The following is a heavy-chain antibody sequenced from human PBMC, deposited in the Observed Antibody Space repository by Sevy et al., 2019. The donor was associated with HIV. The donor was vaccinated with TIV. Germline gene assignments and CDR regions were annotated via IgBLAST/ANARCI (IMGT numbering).Heavy chain of an antibody. CDR2: ISGSGSRT. V-gene: IGHV3-23*01. D-gene: IGHD3-22*01. CDR3: AKGGGGHYDPDEIGYYFYYYNMDV. CDR1: GFSFDSYG. Sequence: GGSLRLSCAVSGFSFDSYGMTWVRQAPGKGLEWVSGISGSGSRTYYADSVKGRFIIYRDNSKNTLDLQMNSLRSEDKAIYYCAKGGGGHYDPDEIGYYFYYYNMDVWGKGTTVTVSS. J-gene: IGHJ6*03.